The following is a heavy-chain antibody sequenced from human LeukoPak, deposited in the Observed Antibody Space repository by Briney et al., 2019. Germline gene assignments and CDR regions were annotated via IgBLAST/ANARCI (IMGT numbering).Heavy chain of an antibody. CDR2: IRQDGSDK. V-gene: IGHV3-7*01. Sequence: PGGSLRLSCGASGFTFRAYWMTWVRQAPGRGLDWVANIRQDGSDKYFMDSVKGRFTISRDNAKNSLYLQMNSLRAEDTAVYYCARNQRGLKRDYWGQGTLVTVSS. CDR3: ARNQRGLKRDY. CDR1: GFTFRAYW. J-gene: IGHJ4*02.